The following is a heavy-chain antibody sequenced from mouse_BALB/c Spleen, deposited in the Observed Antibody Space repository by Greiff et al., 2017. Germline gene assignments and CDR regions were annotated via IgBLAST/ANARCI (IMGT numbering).Heavy chain of an antibody. J-gene: IGHJ4*01. CDR1: GFSLTSYG. Sequence: QVQLQQSGPSLVQPSQSLSITCTVSGFSLTSYGVHWVRQSPGKGLEWLGVIWRGGSTDYNAAFMSRLSITKDNSKSQVFFKMNSLQADDTAIYYCAKGEGYGYYAMDYWGQGTSVTVSS. D-gene: IGHD3-2*02. CDR2: IWRGGST. V-gene: IGHV2-5-1*01. CDR3: AKGEGYGYYAMDY.